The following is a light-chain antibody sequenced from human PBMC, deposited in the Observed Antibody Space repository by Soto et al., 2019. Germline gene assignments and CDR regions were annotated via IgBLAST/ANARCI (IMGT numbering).Light chain of an antibody. V-gene: IGLV4-69*01. CDR2: LNSDGCH. Sequence: QLVLTQSPSASASLGASVKLTCTLRSGHSSYAIAWHQQQPEKGPRYLMKLNSDGCHSKGDGIPDRFSGSSSGAERYLTISSLQSEDEADYYCQTWGTGIHWVFGGGTKVTVL. J-gene: IGLJ3*02. CDR3: QTWGTGIHWV. CDR1: SGHSSYA.